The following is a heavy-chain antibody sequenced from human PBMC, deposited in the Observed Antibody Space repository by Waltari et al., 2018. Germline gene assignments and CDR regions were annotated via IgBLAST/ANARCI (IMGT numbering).Heavy chain of an antibody. Sequence: EVQLVESGGGLIQPGGSLRLSCAASGFTVSSNYMSWVRQAPGKGLGWVSVIYSGGSTYDADSVKGRFTISRDNSKNTLYLQMNSLRAEDTAVYYCAREGGGSHYYFDYWGQGTLVTVSS. CDR2: IYSGGST. CDR1: GFTVSSNY. J-gene: IGHJ4*02. V-gene: IGHV3-53*01. CDR3: AREGGGSHYYFDY. D-gene: IGHD1-26*01.